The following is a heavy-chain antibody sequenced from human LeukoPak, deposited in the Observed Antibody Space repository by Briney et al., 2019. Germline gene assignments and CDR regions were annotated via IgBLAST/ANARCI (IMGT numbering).Heavy chain of an antibody. J-gene: IGHJ4*02. CDR3: LRDLNWSLDQ. D-gene: IGHD1-20*01. CDR2: IKSDGITI. Sequence: SGGSLRLSCAASGFTFSNYMMHWVRQASGKGLVWVSRIKSDGITITYADSVKGRFTISRDNAKNTLYLQMNSLRAEDTAVYYCLRDLNWSLDQWGQGTLVTVSS. CDR1: GFTFSNYM. V-gene: IGHV3-74*01.